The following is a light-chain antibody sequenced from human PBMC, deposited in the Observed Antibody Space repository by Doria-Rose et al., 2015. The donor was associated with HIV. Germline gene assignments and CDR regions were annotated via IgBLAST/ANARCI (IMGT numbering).Light chain of an antibody. Sequence: DIRLTQSPESLGMSLGERATLNCKSNQSLLYTSKNYLAWYQQKPGQPPKLLIYWASTRQSGVPAQFSASGSGTDFTLTISSLEAEDVAVYYCQQYYDTPSFGPGTTVDIK. V-gene: IGKV4-1*01. CDR1: QSLLYTSKNY. CDR2: WAS. CDR3: QQYYDTPS. J-gene: IGKJ3*01.